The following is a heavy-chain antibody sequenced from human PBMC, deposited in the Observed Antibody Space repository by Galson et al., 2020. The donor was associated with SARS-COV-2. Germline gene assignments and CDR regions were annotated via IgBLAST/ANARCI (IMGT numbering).Heavy chain of an antibody. CDR2: IYAFGST. D-gene: IGHD3-9*01. CDR3: ARETGIFSGYYLDFDS. V-gene: IGHV4-61*02. CDR1: GGSISSGSYY. Sequence: SETLSLTCIVSGGSISSGSYYWSWIRQPAGKGLEWIGRIYAFGSTNYNPSLKSRVSISVDTSKNQFSLKLRSVTAADTAVYYCARETGIFSGYYLDFDSWGQGTLVTVSS. J-gene: IGHJ4*02.